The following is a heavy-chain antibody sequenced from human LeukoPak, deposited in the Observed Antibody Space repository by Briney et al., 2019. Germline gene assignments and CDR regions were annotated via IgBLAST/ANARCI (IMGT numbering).Heavy chain of an antibody. CDR3: ARRKYQLRLDYYYYYMDV. Sequence: SVKVSCKASGGTFSSYAISWVRQAPGQGLEWMGRIIPIFGTANYAQKFQGRVTITADESTSTAYMELSSLRSEDTAVYYCARRKYQLRLDYYYYYMDVWGKGTTVTVSS. CDR2: IIPIFGTA. CDR1: GGTFSSYA. V-gene: IGHV1-69*13. J-gene: IGHJ6*03. D-gene: IGHD2-2*01.